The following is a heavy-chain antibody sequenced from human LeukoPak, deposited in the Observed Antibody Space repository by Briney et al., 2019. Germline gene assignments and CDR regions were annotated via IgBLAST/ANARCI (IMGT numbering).Heavy chain of an antibody. CDR2: IYTSGST. CDR3: ARDVDSYGGSSFDY. J-gene: IGHJ4*02. V-gene: IGHV4-61*02. CDR1: GGSISSGSSY. D-gene: IGHD4-23*01. Sequence: SETLSLTCTVSGGSISSGSSYWSWIRQPAGKGLEWIGRIYTSGSTNYNPSLKSRVTISLDTSKNQFSLKLSSVTAADTAVYFCARDVDSYGGSSFDYWGQGTLV.